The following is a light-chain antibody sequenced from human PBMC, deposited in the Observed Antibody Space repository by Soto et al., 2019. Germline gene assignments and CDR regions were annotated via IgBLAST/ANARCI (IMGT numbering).Light chain of an antibody. Sequence: VLTQSPATLSLSPGERATLSCRASQSVDSYLAWYQQKPGQAPRLLIYDASNRATGIPARFSGSGSGTDFTLTISSLEPEDFAVYYCQQRSNWPPVTFGQGTRLEMK. V-gene: IGKV3-11*01. CDR1: QSVDSY. CDR3: QQRSNWPPVT. J-gene: IGKJ5*01. CDR2: DAS.